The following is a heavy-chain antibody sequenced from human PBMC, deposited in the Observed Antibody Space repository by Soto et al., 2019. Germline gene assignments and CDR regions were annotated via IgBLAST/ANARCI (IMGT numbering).Heavy chain of an antibody. CDR1: GFSFKTYG. CDR2: IWFDGSSQ. V-gene: IGHV3-33*01. Sequence: QVQLVESGGGVVQPGASLRLTCEASGFSFKTYGMHWVRQAPGKGLEWVAVIWFDGSSQSYGDSVKGRFTISRDNSKNSVSLLMNSLRAEDSAVYFCARDKFPRTSPGYFLDYWGLGTLVSVSS. J-gene: IGHJ4*02. D-gene: IGHD3-9*01. CDR3: ARDKFPRTSPGYFLDY.